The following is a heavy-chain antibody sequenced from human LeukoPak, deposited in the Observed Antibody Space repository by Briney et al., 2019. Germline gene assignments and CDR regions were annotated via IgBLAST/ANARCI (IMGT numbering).Heavy chain of an antibody. CDR3: ARDIYDSSAYYYYMDV. J-gene: IGHJ6*03. Sequence: GASVKVSCKASGYTFTSYGISWVRQAPGQGLEWMGWISAYNGNTNYAQKLQGRVTMTTDTSTSTAYMELRSLRSDDTAVYYCARDIYDSSAYYYYMDVWGKGTTVTISS. D-gene: IGHD3-22*01. V-gene: IGHV1-18*01. CDR2: ISAYNGNT. CDR1: GYTFTSYG.